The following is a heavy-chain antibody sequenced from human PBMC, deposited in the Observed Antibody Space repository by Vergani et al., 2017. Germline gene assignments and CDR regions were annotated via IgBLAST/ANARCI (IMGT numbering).Heavy chain of an antibody. J-gene: IGHJ3*02. CDR1: GFTFSSYS. D-gene: IGHD3-22*01. CDR2: ISSSSSYI. V-gene: IGHV3-21*01. CDR3: AKDRGHYYDSSGYYDAFDI. Sequence: EVQLVESGGGLVKPGGSLRLSCAASGFTFSSYSMNWVRQAPGKGLEWVSSISSSSSYIYYADSVKGRFTISRDNAKNSLYLQMNSLRAEDTAVYYCAKDRGHYYDSSGYYDAFDIWGQGTMVTVSS.